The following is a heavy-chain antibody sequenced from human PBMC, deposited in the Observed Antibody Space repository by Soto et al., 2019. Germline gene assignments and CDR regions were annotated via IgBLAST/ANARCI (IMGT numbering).Heavy chain of an antibody. CDR1: GFYFSNYA. CDR3: AARSCSSTTCFHFDY. V-gene: IGHV3-64*01. J-gene: IGHJ4*02. CDR2: ISSDGSST. D-gene: IGHD2-2*01. Sequence: GGSLRLSCAASGFYFSNYAMHWVRQAPGKGLEYVSAISSDGSSTYYANSVKARFTISRDNSKNTLYLQMGSLRAEDMGVYYCAARSCSSTTCFHFDYWGQGTPVTVSS.